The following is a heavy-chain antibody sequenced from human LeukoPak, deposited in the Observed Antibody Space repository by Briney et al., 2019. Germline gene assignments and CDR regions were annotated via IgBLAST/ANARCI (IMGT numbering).Heavy chain of an antibody. D-gene: IGHD6-19*01. Sequence: ASVKVSCKASGYSFTVYYFHWVRQAPGQGLEWMGWINPNSGDTNYAQKFQGRVTMTRDTSISTAYMELSRLGADDTAVYYCARDRPLFSSGDYYGMDVWGQGPRSPSP. J-gene: IGHJ6*02. CDR2: INPNSGDT. V-gene: IGHV1-2*02. CDR1: GYSFTVYY. CDR3: ARDRPLFSSGDYYGMDV.